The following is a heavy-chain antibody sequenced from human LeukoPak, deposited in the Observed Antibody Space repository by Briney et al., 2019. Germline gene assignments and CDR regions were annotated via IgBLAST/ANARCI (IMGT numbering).Heavy chain of an antibody. J-gene: IGHJ5*02. CDR3: AREVPITIFGVVVIWFDP. CDR2: SSDSGST. CDR1: GGSISSGGYY. D-gene: IGHD3-3*01. Sequence: KPSETLSLTCTVSGGSISSGGYYWSWIRQHPGKGLEWIGCSSDSGSTYYNPPLKSRVTISVDTSKNQFSLKLSSVTAADTAVYYCAREVPITIFGVVVIWFDPWGQEPWSPCPQ. V-gene: IGHV4-31*03.